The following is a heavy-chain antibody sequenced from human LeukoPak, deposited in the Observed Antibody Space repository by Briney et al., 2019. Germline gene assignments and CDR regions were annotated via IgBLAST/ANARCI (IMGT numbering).Heavy chain of an antibody. Sequence: SETLSLTCTVSGGSVNSGSYFWSWFRQPPGRGLEWIGYIQNSATTNYNPSLESRVTIFVDSSKDQFSLRVTSVTAADTAVYYCATGYSNFYGMDVWGQGTTVTVSS. CDR2: IQNSATT. D-gene: IGHD5-12*01. CDR3: ATGYSNFYGMDV. V-gene: IGHV4-61*01. CDR1: GGSVNSGSYF. J-gene: IGHJ6*02.